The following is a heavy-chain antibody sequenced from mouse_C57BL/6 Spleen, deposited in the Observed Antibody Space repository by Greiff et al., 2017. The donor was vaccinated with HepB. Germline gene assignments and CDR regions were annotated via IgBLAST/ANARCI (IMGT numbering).Heavy chain of an antibody. CDR1: GFTFSDYG. CDR3: ARIPLRNAMDY. J-gene: IGHJ4*01. CDR2: ISSGSSTI. Sequence: DVKLQESGGGLVKPGGSLKLSCAASGFTFSDYGMHWVRQAPEKGLEWVAYISSGSSTIYYADTVKGRFTISRDNAKNTLFLQMTSLRSEDTAMYYCARIPLRNAMDYWGQGTSVTVSS. V-gene: IGHV5-17*01.